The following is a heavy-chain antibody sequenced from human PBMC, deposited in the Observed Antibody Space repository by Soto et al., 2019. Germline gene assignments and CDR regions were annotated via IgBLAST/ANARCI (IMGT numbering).Heavy chain of an antibody. V-gene: IGHV4-39*01. Sequence: SETLSLTCSVSGGSISSSNYYWGWIRQPPGKGLEWIGSIYYSGNTYYNPSLKGRVTISVDTSKNQFPLNLNSVTAADTAVYYCARHPALSTVLFDYWGQGTLVTVSS. CDR1: GGSISSSNYY. J-gene: IGHJ4*02. CDR3: ARHPALSTVLFDY. CDR2: IYYSGNT. D-gene: IGHD4-17*01.